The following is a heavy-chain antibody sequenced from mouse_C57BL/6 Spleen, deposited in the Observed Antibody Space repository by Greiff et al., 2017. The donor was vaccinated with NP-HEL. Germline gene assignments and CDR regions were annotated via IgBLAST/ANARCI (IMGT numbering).Heavy chain of an antibody. D-gene: IGHD1-1*01. CDR2: IDPSDSYT. J-gene: IGHJ3*01. CDR3: ARSSPWFAY. V-gene: IGHV1-69*01. Sequence: QVQLQQPGAELVMPGASVKLSCKASGYTFTSYWMHWVKQRPGQGLEWIGEIDPSDSYTNYNQKFKGKSTLTVDKSSSTAYMQLSSLTSDDSAVYYCARSSPWFAYWGQGTLVTVSA. CDR1: GYTFTSYW.